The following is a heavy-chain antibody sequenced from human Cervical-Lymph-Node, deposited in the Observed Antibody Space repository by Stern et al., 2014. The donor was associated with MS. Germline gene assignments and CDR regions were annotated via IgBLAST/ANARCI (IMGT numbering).Heavy chain of an antibody. Sequence: EVHLVESGGGLVRPGGSLRLSCAASGFTFNNAWMSWVRQAPGKGLEWVGRIKSRIDGGTTSYAAPVQGRFDISRDDSKSTLYLQMNSLKMEDTALYYCSTEYYYDSSGPRGYWGQGALVIVSS. D-gene: IGHD3-22*01. CDR3: STEYYYDSSGPRGY. CDR1: GFTFNNAW. V-gene: IGHV3-15*01. CDR2: IKSRIDGGTT. J-gene: IGHJ4*02.